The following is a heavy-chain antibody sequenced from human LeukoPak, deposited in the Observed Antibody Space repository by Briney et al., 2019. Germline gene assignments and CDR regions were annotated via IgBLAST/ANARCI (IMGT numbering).Heavy chain of an antibody. Sequence: PSETLSLTCTVSGGSISSGGYYWSWIRQHPGKGLEWIGYIYYSGSTYYNPSLKSRVTISVDTSKNQFSLKLSSVTAADTAIYYCARADVDSAVVPYFDYWGQGTLVTVSS. D-gene: IGHD5-18*01. CDR2: IYYSGST. V-gene: IGHV4-31*03. J-gene: IGHJ4*02. CDR3: ARADVDSAVVPYFDY. CDR1: GGSISSGGYY.